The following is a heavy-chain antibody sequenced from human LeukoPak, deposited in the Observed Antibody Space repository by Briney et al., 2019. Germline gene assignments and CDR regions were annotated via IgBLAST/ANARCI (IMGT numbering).Heavy chain of an antibody. D-gene: IGHD2-2*01. CDR1: GFTFSSYA. J-gene: IGHJ4*02. CDR3: AKDGSSTGQRPWYFDY. CDR2: ISGSGGST. Sequence: GGSLRLSCAASGFTFSSYAMSWVRQAPGKGLEWVSAISGSGGSTYYADSVKGRFTISRDNSKNTLYLQMNSLRAEDTAVYYCAKDGSSTGQRPWYFDYWGQGTLVTVSS. V-gene: IGHV3-23*01.